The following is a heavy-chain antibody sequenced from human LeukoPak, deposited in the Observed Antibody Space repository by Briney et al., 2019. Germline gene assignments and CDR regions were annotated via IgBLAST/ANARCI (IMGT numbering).Heavy chain of an antibody. J-gene: IGHJ5*02. CDR3: ARETWDYYDSSGYLNWFDP. CDR1: GVTVSSDW. V-gene: IGHV3-7*01. CDR2: IKQDGSEK. Sequence: PGGSLRLSCAASGVTVSSDWMSWGRQAPGKGREWVANIKQDGSEKYDVDSVKGRCTVDRDNAKNSLYLQMNSLRAEDTAVYYCARETWDYYDSSGYLNWFDPWGQGTLVTVSS. D-gene: IGHD3-22*01.